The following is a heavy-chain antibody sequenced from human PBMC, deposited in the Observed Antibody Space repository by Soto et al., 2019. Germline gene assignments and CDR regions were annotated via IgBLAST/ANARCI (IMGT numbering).Heavy chain of an antibody. CDR2: ISDNGGTT. V-gene: IGHV3-64*02. D-gene: IGHD4-17*01. CDR1: GFTFSNYA. Sequence: ESGEGLVQPGGSLRLSCAASGFTFSNYAMHWVRQAPGKGLEYVSAISDNGGTTYYADSVKGRFTISRDNSKSTLYIQMGSLRAEDLAVYYCARGPSTVATWLDYWGQGTLVTVAS. J-gene: IGHJ4*02. CDR3: ARGPSTVATWLDY.